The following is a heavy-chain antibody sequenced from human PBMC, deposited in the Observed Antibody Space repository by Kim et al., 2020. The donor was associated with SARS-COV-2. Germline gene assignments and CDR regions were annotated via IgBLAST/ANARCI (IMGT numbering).Heavy chain of an antibody. CDR3: ARPEYDILTNAFDI. D-gene: IGHD3-9*01. Sequence: PSFQGQVTISADKSISTAYLQWSSLKASDTAMYYCARPEYDILTNAFDIWGQGTMVTVSS. V-gene: IGHV5-51*01. J-gene: IGHJ3*02.